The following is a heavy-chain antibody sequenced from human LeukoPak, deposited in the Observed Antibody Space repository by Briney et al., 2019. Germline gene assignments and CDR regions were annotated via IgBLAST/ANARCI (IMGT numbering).Heavy chain of an antibody. CDR2: INAYNGNT. J-gene: IGHJ6*03. CDR1: GGTFSSYI. D-gene: IGHD6-13*01. Sequence: GASVKVSCKASGGTFSSYIISWVRQAPGQGLEWMGWINAYNGNTDYAQRVQGRVTMTTDTSTSTAYMELRSLRSDDTAVYYCARDRHIAAAVYYYYMDVWGKGTPVTVSS. CDR3: ARDRHIAAAVYYYYMDV. V-gene: IGHV1-18*01.